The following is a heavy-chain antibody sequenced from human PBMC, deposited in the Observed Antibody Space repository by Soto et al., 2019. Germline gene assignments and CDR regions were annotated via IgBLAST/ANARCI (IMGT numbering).Heavy chain of an antibody. V-gene: IGHV5-51*01. J-gene: IGHJ6*02. D-gene: IGHD2-2*01. CDR2: IYPADSDT. Sequence: PGESLKISCKGSGYSFSNYWIGWVRQMPGKGLEWMGIIYPADSDTRSSPSFQGQVTISADKSISTAYLQWSSLKASDTAMYYCAISRDGYNYGMDVWGQGNTVTVS. CDR1: GYSFSNYW. CDR3: AISRDGYNYGMDV.